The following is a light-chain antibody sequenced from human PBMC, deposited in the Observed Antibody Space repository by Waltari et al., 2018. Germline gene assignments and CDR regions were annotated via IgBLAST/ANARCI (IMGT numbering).Light chain of an antibody. CDR1: SSDVGGYNY. CDR3: SSYTSSSTLWV. CDR2: DVS. V-gene: IGLV2-14*03. J-gene: IGLJ3*02. Sequence: QSALTQPASVSGSPGQSITISCTGTSSDVGGYNYVSLYQQHPGKAPNRMIYDVSNRPSGGANRVSGAKSGNTASLTSSGLQAEDEADYDCSSYTSSSTLWVVGGGTKLTVL.